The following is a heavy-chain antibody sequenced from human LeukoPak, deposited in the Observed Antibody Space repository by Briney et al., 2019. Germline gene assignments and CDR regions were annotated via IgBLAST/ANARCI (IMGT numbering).Heavy chain of an antibody. V-gene: IGHV4-34*01. D-gene: IGHD6-19*01. Sequence: SETLSLTCAVYGGSFSDYYWSWIRQPPGKGLEWIGEVTHSRSTNYNPSLKSRVTISVVTSMSQFSLKLSSVTAADTAVYYCARRLPVAGRAPDYWGPGTLVTVSS. CDR1: GGSFSDYY. CDR2: VTHSRST. J-gene: IGHJ4*02. CDR3: ARRLPVAGRAPDY.